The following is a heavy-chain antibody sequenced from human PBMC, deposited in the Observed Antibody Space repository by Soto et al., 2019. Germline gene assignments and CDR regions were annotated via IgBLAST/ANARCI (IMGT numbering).Heavy chain of an antibody. Sequence: QVQLVQSGAEVKKPGSSVKVSCKASGGTFSSYAISWVRQAPGQGLEWMGGIIPIFGTANYAQKFQGRVTITAXXSXSXXYMELSSLRSEDTAVYYCARDRPTDYGGNSGHFDYWGQGTLVTVSS. CDR3: ARDRPTDYGGNSGHFDY. CDR1: GGTFSSYA. J-gene: IGHJ4*02. D-gene: IGHD4-17*01. V-gene: IGHV1-69*12. CDR2: IIPIFGTA.